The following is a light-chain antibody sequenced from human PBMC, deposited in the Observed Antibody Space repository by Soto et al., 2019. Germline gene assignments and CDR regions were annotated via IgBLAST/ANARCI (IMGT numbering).Light chain of an antibody. CDR2: GAS. V-gene: IGKV1-39*01. J-gene: IGKJ5*01. Sequence: DIQMTQSPSSLSASVGDRVTITCRASQDISDYLTWYQQRPGNAPKVLVYGASSVQSGVPSRFRGSGAGTDFTLTITTLQPEDCGTYYCQQSYSNVITFGQGTRLEI. CDR3: QQSYSNVIT. CDR1: QDISDY.